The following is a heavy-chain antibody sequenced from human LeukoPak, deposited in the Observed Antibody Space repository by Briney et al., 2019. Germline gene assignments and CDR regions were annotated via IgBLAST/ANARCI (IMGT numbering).Heavy chain of an antibody. D-gene: IGHD3-22*01. CDR3: ARVAVGITMTPRDAFDI. CDR2: INPSSGST. Sequence: AASVKVSCKASGYTLTYYYMHWVRQAPGQGLEWMGIINPSSGSTSYAQKFQGRVTMTRDTSTSTVYMDVSSLRSEDTAVYYCARVAVGITMTPRDAFDIWGQGTMVTVSS. CDR1: GYTLTYYY. V-gene: IGHV1-46*01. J-gene: IGHJ3*02.